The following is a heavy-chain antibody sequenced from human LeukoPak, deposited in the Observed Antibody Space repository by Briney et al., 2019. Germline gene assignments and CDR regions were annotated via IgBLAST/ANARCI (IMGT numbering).Heavy chain of an antibody. CDR3: AKDLYDYGGYRLLVS. D-gene: IGHD4/OR15-4a*01. CDR1: VFTFSNYA. V-gene: IGHV3-23*01. J-gene: IGHJ4*02. Sequence: GGSLRLSRAASVFTFSNYALTCVPEAPRKGVEWVSPISGIGDRTYYTDSVTGRFTISRDNAKDTLFLQMSSLRAQEPSLYYCAKDLYDYGGYRLLVSWGEGTLVPVSS. CDR2: ISGIGDRT.